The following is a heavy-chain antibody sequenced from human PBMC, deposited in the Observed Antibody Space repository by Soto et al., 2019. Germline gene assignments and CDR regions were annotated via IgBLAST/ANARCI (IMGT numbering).Heavy chain of an antibody. CDR2: INPSGDST. D-gene: IGHD3-16*01. CDR3: ARSRGEADGFNI. V-gene: IGHV1-46*01. J-gene: IGHJ3*02. CDR1: GYTFTSYY. Sequence: QVQLVQSGAEVKKPGASVKVSCKASGYTFTSYYMHWVRQAPGQGLEWMGVINPSGDSTTYAQRFQGRVTMTRDTSTSTVYMELSSLRSEDTAVYYCARSRGEADGFNIWGQGTMVTVSS.